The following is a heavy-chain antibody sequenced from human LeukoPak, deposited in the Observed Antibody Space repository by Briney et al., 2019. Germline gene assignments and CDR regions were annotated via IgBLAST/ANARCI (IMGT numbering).Heavy chain of an antibody. CDR1: GGSISSGGYY. V-gene: IGHV4-31*03. CDR3: ATTSVIAVAGPFDY. J-gene: IGHJ4*02. D-gene: IGHD6-19*01. CDR2: IYYSGST. Sequence: SEALSLTCTVSGGSISSGGYYWSWIRQHPGKGLEWIGYIYYSGSTYYNPSLRSRVTISVDTSKNQFSLKLSSVTAADTAVYYCATTSVIAVAGPFDYWGQGTLVTVSS.